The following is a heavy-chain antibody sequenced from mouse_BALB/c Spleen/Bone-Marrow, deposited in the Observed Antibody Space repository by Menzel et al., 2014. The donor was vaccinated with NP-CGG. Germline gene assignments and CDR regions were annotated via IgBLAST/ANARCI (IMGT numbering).Heavy chain of an antibody. D-gene: IGHD4-1*01. V-gene: IGHV5-12-1*01. CDR1: GFAFSSYD. J-gene: IGHJ1*01. Sequence: EVHLVESGGGLVKPGGSLKLSCAVSGFAFSSYDMSWVRQTPEKRLEWVAYISSGGGSTYYPDIVKGRFTISRDNAKNTLCLQMSSLKSEDTAMYYCARHKLGRWYVDVWGAGTTVTVSS. CDR3: ARHKLGRWYVDV. CDR2: ISSGGGST.